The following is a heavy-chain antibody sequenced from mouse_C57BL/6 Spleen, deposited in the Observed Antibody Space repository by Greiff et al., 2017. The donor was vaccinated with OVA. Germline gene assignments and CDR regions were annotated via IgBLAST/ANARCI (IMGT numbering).Heavy chain of an antibody. D-gene: IGHD3-1*01. CDR2: ISDGGSYT. CDR1: GFTFSSYA. CDR3: ARDRDYYAMDD. Sequence: DVMLVESGGGLVKPGGSLKLSCAASGFTFSSYAMSWVRQTPEKRLEWVATISDGGSYTYYPDNVKGRFTISRDNAKNNLYLQMSHLKSEDTAMYYCARDRDYYAMDDWGQGTSVTVSS. V-gene: IGHV5-4*01. J-gene: IGHJ4*01.